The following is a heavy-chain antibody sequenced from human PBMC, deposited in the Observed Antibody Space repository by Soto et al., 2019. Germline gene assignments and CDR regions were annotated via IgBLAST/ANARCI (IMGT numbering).Heavy chain of an antibody. CDR1: GFTFSSYA. V-gene: IGHV3-23*01. Sequence: PGGSLRLSCAASGFTFSSYAMSLVRQAPGKGLEWVSAISGGGGGTYYADSVKGRVTIARDNSKNTFYLQMNSLRAEDTAVYYCASVSLGSTTIREYYFYGLDVWGQPATVTVSS. CDR3: ASVSLGSTTIREYYFYGLDV. CDR2: ISGGGGGT. D-gene: IGHD3-3*02. J-gene: IGHJ6*01.